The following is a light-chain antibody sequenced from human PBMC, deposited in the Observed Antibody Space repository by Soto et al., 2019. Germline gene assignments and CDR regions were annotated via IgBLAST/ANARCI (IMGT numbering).Light chain of an antibody. CDR2: EVS. J-gene: IGLJ2*01. CDR3: SSYTSSTTLV. V-gene: IGLV2-14*01. CDR1: SSDVGGYSY. Sequence: QSALTQPASVSGSPGQSITLSCTGTSSDVGGYSYVSWYQQHPGKAPKLMIYEVSNRPSGVSNRFSGSKSGNTASLTISGLQAEDEADYYRSSYTSSTTLVFGGGTKVTVL.